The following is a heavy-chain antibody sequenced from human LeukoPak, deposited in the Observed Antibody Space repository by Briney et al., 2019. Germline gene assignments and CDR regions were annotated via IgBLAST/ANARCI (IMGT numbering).Heavy chain of an antibody. CDR2: ISAYNGNT. Sequence: GASVKVSCKASGYTFTSYGISWVRQVPGQGLEWMGWISAYNGNTNYAQKLQGRVTMTTDTSTSTAYMELRSLRSDDTAVYYCAREIYYYDSSGYYYAPTPYFDYWGQGTLVTVSS. V-gene: IGHV1-18*01. J-gene: IGHJ4*02. CDR1: GYTFTSYG. D-gene: IGHD3-22*01. CDR3: AREIYYYDSSGYYYAPTPYFDY.